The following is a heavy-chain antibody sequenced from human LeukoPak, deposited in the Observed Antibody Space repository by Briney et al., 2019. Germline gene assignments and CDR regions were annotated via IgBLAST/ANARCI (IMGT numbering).Heavy chain of an antibody. V-gene: IGHV3-21*01. CDR2: ISSSSSYI. CDR3: ARVQSLDTAMVPYYYYYMDV. D-gene: IGHD5-18*01. Sequence: GGSLRLSCAASGFTFSSYSMNWVRQAPGKGLEWVSSISSSSSYIYYADSVKGRFTISRDNAKNSLYLQMNSLRAEDTAVYYCARVQSLDTAMVPYYYYYMDVWGKGTTVTVSS. CDR1: GFTFSSYS. J-gene: IGHJ6*03.